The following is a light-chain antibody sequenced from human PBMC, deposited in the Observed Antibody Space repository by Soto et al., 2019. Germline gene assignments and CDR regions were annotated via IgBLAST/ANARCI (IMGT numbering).Light chain of an antibody. V-gene: IGKV1-5*01. CDR2: DAS. J-gene: IGKJ1*01. Sequence: DIQLTQSPSTRSASVGDRVTITCRASQSISSRLAWYQQKPGKAPEVLIYDASSLQSGVPSRFSGSGSGTEFTLTISSLQPDDFATYYCQQYNTFAWAFGQGTRVEIK. CDR3: QQYNTFAWA. CDR1: QSISSR.